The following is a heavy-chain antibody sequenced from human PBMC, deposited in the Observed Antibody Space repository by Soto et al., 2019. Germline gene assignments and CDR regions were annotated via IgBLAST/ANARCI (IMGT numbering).Heavy chain of an antibody. CDR1: GYTFTRYD. D-gene: IGHD6-13*01. CDR3: ARGFPAAAGTFSHPKRFGY. CDR2: MNPNSGNT. V-gene: IGHV1-8*01. Sequence: ASVKVSCKASGYTFTRYDINWVRQATGQGLEWMGWMNPNSGNTGYAQKFQGRVTMTRNTSISTAYMELSSLRSEDTAVYYCARGFPAAAGTFSHPKRFGYWGQGTLVTVSS. J-gene: IGHJ4*02.